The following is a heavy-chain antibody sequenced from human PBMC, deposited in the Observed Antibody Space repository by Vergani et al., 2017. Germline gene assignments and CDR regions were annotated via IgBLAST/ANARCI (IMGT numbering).Heavy chain of an antibody. D-gene: IGHD3-10*01. V-gene: IGHV4-61*02. J-gene: IGHJ6*03. Sequence: QVQLQESGPGLVKPSQTLSLTCTVSGGSISSGSYYWSWIRQPAGKGLEWIGRIYTSGSTNYNPSLKSRVTISVDTSKNQFSLKLSSVTAADTAVYYCARAHRFGELTGYYYYMDVWGKGTTVTVSS. CDR1: GGSISSGSYY. CDR2: IYTSGST. CDR3: ARAHRFGELTGYYYYMDV.